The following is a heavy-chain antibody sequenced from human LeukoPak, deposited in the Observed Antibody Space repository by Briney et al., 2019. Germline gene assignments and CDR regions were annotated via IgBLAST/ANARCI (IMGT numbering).Heavy chain of an antibody. CDR3: ARAEEAAGFYYYYGMDV. Sequence: GASVKVSCKASGGTFSSYAISWVRQAPGQGLEWMGRIIPILGIANYAQKFQGRVTITADKSTSTAYMELSSLRSEDTAVYYCARAEEAAGFYYYYGMDVWGQRTTVTASS. CDR2: IIPILGIA. V-gene: IGHV1-69*04. CDR1: GGTFSSYA. J-gene: IGHJ6*02. D-gene: IGHD6-19*01.